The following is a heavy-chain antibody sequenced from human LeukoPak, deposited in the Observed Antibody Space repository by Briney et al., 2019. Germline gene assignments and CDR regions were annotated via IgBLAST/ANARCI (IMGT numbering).Heavy chain of an antibody. Sequence: PGRSLRLSCAGSGFTFSTYAMQWVRQAPGKGLEWVGVTSYDGINKYYADSVKGRFTISRDNSKNMLYLQMNSLRADDTAVYYCARDLLAGTGGDYRGQGTLVTVST. V-gene: IGHV3-30-3*01. CDR3: ARDLLAGTGGDY. D-gene: IGHD6-13*01. CDR2: TSYDGINK. J-gene: IGHJ4*02. CDR1: GFTFSTYA.